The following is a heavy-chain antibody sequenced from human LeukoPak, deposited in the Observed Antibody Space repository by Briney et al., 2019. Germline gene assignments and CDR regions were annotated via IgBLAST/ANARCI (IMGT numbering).Heavy chain of an antibody. V-gene: IGHV3-30*02. CDR3: AKDPEQWLVSGPDY. CDR2: IRCDGSNK. D-gene: IGHD6-19*01. J-gene: IGHJ4*02. Sequence: GGSLRLSCAASGFTSSSYGMHWVRQAPGKGLEWVAFIRCDGSNKYYADSVKGRFTISRDNSKNTLYLQMNSLRAEDTAVYYCAKDPEQWLVSGPDYWGQGTLVTVSS. CDR1: GFTSSSYG.